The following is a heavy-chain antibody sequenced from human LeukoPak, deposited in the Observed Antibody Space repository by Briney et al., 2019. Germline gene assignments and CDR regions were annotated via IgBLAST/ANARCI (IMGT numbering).Heavy chain of an antibody. V-gene: IGHV3-7*01. CDR2: IKQDGSEE. J-gene: IGHJ4*02. Sequence: GGSLRLSCAASGFTFNSYVMHWVRQAPGKGLEWVANIKQDGSEENYVDSVKGRFTISRDNAKNSLYLQMNSLRGEDTAVYYCAIGIQLPDWGQGTLVTVSS. CDR3: AIGIQLPD. D-gene: IGHD1-1*01. CDR1: GFTFNSYV.